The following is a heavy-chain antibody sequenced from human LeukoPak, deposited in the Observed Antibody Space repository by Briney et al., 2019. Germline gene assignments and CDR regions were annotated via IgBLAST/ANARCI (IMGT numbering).Heavy chain of an antibody. V-gene: IGHV3-21*01. Sequence: PGGSLRLSCAASGFTFSSYSMNWVRQAPGKWLEWVSSISISSSYIYYAESVKGRFTISRDNAKNSLYLQMNSLRAEDTAVYYCARGYCSSTSCRILGYYYGMDVWGQGTTVTVSS. CDR2: ISISSSYI. CDR3: ARGYCSSTSCRILGYYYGMDV. J-gene: IGHJ6*02. CDR1: GFTFSSYS. D-gene: IGHD2-2*01.